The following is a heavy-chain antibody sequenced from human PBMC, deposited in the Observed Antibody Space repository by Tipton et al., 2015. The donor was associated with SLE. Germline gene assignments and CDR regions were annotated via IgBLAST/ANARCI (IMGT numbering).Heavy chain of an antibody. Sequence: GLVKPSETLSLTCSVSGYSISSGYYWSWIRQPPGKGLEWIGYIYYSGSTNYNPSLKSRVTISVDTSKNQFSLKLSSVTAADTAVFYCARSPNKDCTGGVCFHGLDVWGQGTTVTVSS. D-gene: IGHD2-8*02. CDR1: GYSISSGYY. V-gene: IGHV4-61*01. CDR2: IYYSGST. CDR3: ARSPNKDCTGGVCFHGLDV. J-gene: IGHJ6*02.